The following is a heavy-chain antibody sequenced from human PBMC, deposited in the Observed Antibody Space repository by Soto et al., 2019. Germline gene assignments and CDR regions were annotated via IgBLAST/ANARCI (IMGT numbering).Heavy chain of an antibody. CDR3: ARRFGS. V-gene: IGHV3-48*02. J-gene: IGHJ4*02. Sequence: PGGSLRLSCAASGFTFSSYAMGWVHQAPGKGLEWVSYISTTSSTIYYADSVKGRFTISRDNGKKSLYLQMDSLRDEDTAVYYCARRFGSWGQGTLVTVSS. CDR2: ISTTSSTI. CDR1: GFTFSSYA.